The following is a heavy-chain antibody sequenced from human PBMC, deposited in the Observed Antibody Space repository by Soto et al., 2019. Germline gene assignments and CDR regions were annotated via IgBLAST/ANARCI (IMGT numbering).Heavy chain of an antibody. CDR3: TLGCATPSAAGPEYFDY. V-gene: IGHV3-15*01. Sequence: GGSLRLSCAASGFTFSNAWMSWVRQAPGKGLEWVGRIKSKTDGGTTDYAAPVKGRFTISRDDSKNTLYLQMNSLKTDQTAVDSCTLGCATPSAAGPEYFDYWGQGTLVTVSS. D-gene: IGHD6-13*01. CDR2: IKSKTDGGTT. J-gene: IGHJ4*02. CDR1: GFTFSNAW.